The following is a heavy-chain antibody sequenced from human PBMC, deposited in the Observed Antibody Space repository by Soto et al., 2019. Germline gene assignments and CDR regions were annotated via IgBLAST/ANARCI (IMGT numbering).Heavy chain of an antibody. V-gene: IGHV1-18*01. CDR2: ISAYNGNT. J-gene: IGHJ6*02. CDR1: GYTFTSYG. Sequence: QVQLVQSGAEVKKPGASVKVSCKASGYTFTSYGISWVRQAPGQGLEWMGWISAYNGNTNYAQKLQGRGTMTTDTSTSTAYMELRSLRSDDTAVYYCARDRITMVRGVIIPDYYYYGMDVWGQGTTVTVSS. CDR3: ARDRITMVRGVIIPDYYYYGMDV. D-gene: IGHD3-10*01.